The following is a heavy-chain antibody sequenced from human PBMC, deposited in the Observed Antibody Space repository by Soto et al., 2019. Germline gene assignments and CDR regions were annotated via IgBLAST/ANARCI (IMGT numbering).Heavy chain of an antibody. J-gene: IGHJ4*02. CDR1: GFTFSNAW. V-gene: IGHV3-15*01. Sequence: LRLSCAASGFTFSNAWMSWVRQAPGKGLEWVGRIKSKVDSATTDYAAPVKGRFSISRDDSRNTLYLQMNSLKIEDTAVYYCTTDDPINRNWGQGTLVTVSS. CDR2: IKSKVDSATT. CDR3: TTDDPINRN.